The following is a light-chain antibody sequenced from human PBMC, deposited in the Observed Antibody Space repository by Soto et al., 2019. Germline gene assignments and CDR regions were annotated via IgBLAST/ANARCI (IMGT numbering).Light chain of an antibody. CDR1: QGICNY. Sequence: PETPSPIFLSASVGDQVTITCRASQGICNYLAWYQQKPGTVPKLLISAASTLQTGVPSRFSGGGSGTDFTLTISSLQPEDVATYYCQKYNSAPWTFGQGTKVDIK. CDR2: AAS. CDR3: QKYNSAPWT. J-gene: IGKJ1*01. V-gene: IGKV1-27*01.